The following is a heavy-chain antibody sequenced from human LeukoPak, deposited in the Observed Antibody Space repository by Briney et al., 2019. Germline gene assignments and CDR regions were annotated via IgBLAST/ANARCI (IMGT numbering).Heavy chain of an antibody. D-gene: IGHD5-18*01. V-gene: IGHV1-69*13. Sequence: SVKVSCKASGGTFSSYAISWVRQAPGQGLEWMGGIIPIFGTANYAQKFQGRVTITADESTSTAYMELSSLRSEDTAVYYCARGETKSGYSYGDYYYYYYMDVWGKGTTVTISS. CDR1: GGTFSSYA. J-gene: IGHJ6*03. CDR3: ARGETKSGYSYGDYYYYYYMDV. CDR2: IIPIFGTA.